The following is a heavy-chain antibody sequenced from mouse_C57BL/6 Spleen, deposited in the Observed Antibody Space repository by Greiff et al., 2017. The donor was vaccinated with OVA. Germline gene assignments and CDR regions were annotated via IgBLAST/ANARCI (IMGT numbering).Heavy chain of an antibody. CDR1: GFNIKDYY. CDR3: TPITTVVATDWYFDV. D-gene: IGHD1-1*01. Sequence: VQLQQSGAELVRPGASVKLSCTASGFNIKDYYMHWVKQRPEQGLEWIGRIDPEDGATEYAPKFQGKATMTADTSSNTAYLQLSSLTSEDTAVYYCTPITTVVATDWYFDVWGTGTTVTVSS. V-gene: IGHV14-1*01. CDR2: IDPEDGAT. J-gene: IGHJ1*03.